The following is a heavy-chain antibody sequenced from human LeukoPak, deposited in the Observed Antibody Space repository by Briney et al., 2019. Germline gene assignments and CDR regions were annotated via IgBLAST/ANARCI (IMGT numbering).Heavy chain of an antibody. CDR2: IYYSGST. CDR1: SGSISSYY. CDR3: ARDTYYYGMDV. J-gene: IGHJ6*02. Sequence: PSETLSLTCTVSSGSISSYYWSWIRQPPGKGLEWIGYIYYSGSTYYNPSLKSRVTISVDTSKNQFSLKLSSVTAADTAVYYCARDTYYYGMDVWGQGTTVSVSS. V-gene: IGHV4-59*01.